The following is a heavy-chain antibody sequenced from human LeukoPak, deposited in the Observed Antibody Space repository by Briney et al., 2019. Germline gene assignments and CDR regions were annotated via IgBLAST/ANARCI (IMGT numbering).Heavy chain of an antibody. CDR2: INPYSGDT. CDR1: GYTFTGYH. CDR3: ARDQGSLTRSWYTGY. V-gene: IGHV1-2*06. D-gene: IGHD6-13*01. Sequence: ASVKVSCKASGYTFTGYHIHWVRQAPGQGLEWMGRINPYSGDTNFAQKFRGRVTMTRDTSITTAYMDLSSLTPDDTAVYFCARDQGSLTRSWYTGYWGQGTQVTVSS. J-gene: IGHJ4*02.